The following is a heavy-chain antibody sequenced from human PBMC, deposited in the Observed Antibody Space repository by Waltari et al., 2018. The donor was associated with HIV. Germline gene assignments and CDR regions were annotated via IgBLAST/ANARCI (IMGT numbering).Heavy chain of an antibody. CDR2: IYPVDSDT. V-gene: IGHV5-51*01. CDR3: ARLGYCSSARCPSGYYYSYGMGV. Sequence: EVQLVQSGAEVKKPGESLKMPCKGSGYHFPTSGLGWVSPSPGKGLEWMGIIYPVDSDTRYSPAFRGQVTISADKSMSTAYLQWSSLQASDTAIYYCARLGYCSSARCPSGYYYSYGMGVWGQGTTVTVSS. D-gene: IGHD2-2*01. J-gene: IGHJ6*02. CDR1: GYHFPTSG.